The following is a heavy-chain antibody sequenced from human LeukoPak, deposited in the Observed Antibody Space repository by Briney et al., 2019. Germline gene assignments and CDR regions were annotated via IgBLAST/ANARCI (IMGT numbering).Heavy chain of an antibody. Sequence: GGSLRPSCAASGFTFSSYSMNWVRQAPGKGLEWVSSISSSSSYIYYADSVKGRFTISRDNAKNSLYLQMNSLRAEDTAVYYCARDPGRGLYFDYWGQGTLVTVSS. CDR3: ARDPGRGLYFDY. CDR2: ISSSSSYI. CDR1: GFTFSSYS. V-gene: IGHV3-21*01. D-gene: IGHD6-19*01. J-gene: IGHJ4*02.